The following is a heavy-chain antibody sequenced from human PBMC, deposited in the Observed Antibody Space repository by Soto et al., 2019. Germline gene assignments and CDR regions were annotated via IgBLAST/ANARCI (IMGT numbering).Heavy chain of an antibody. V-gene: IGHV4-61*01. Sequence: SETLSLTCTVSGGSVSTGSYDWSWIRQPPGKGLEWIGKIFFTGSAHYNPSLRNRVTMSVDTSKDQFSLTLTSVTAADTAVYYCARDGHGMDVWGQGTTVTVSS. CDR1: GGSVSTGSYD. CDR2: IFFTGSA. CDR3: ARDGHGMDV. J-gene: IGHJ6*02.